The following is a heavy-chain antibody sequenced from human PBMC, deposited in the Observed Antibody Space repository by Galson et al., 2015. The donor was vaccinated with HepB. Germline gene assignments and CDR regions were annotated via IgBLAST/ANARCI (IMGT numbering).Heavy chain of an antibody. CDR1: GYTFTSYG. D-gene: IGHD2-2*01. CDR3: ARASGSLGPAAFDY. Sequence: SVKVSCKASGYTFTSYGISWVRQAPGQGLEWMGWIIPYNGNTNYAQKLQGRVTMTADESTSTAYMELSSLRSEDTAVYYCARASGSLGPAAFDYWGQGTLVTVSS. J-gene: IGHJ4*02. CDR2: IIPYNGNT. V-gene: IGHV1-18*04.